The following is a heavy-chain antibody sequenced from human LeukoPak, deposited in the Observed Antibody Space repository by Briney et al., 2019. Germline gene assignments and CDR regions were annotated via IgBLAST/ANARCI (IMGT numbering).Heavy chain of an antibody. D-gene: IGHD3-10*01. Sequence: ASVKVSCKASGYTFTSYAMNWVRQAPGQGLEWMGWINTNTGNPTYAQGFTGRFVFSLDTSVSTAYLQISSLKAEDTAVYYCARELNVLLWFGELDYWGQGTLVTVSS. CDR2: INTNTGNP. CDR3: ARELNVLLWFGELDY. CDR1: GYTFTSYA. V-gene: IGHV7-4-1*02. J-gene: IGHJ4*02.